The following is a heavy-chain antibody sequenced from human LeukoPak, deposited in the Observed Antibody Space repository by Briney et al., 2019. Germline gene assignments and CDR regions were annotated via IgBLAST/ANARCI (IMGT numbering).Heavy chain of an antibody. CDR1: GFSFSGFG. CDR2: ISSRNSTI. V-gene: IGHV3-48*01. D-gene: IGHD5-24*01. J-gene: IGHJ4*02. Sequence: GGSLRLSCAASGFSFSGFGMNWVRQAPGKGLEWVSFISSRNSTIYYADSVKGRFTISRDNAKNTLYLQMSSLRAEDTAVYFCVRDGDDFNFDYWGQGSLVTVSS. CDR3: VRDGDDFNFDY.